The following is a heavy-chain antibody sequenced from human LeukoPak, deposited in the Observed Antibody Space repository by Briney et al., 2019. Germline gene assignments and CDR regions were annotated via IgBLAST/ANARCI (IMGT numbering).Heavy chain of an antibody. CDR2: IYYSGST. V-gene: IGHV4-39*01. Sequence: PSETLSLTCTVSGGSISSSSYYWGWIRQPPGKGLEWIGSIYYSGSTYYHPSLKSRVTISVDTSKNQFSLKLSSVTAADTAVYYCARIGYCSGGSCTLFDPWGQGTLVTVSS. CDR3: ARIGYCSGGSCTLFDP. J-gene: IGHJ5*02. CDR1: GGSISSSSYY. D-gene: IGHD2-15*01.